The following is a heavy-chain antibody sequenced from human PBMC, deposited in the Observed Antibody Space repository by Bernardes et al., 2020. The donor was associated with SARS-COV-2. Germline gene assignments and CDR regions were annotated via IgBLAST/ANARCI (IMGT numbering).Heavy chain of an antibody. CDR2: ISWNSGSI. CDR3: AKDMGINMKVGNGMDV. CDR1: GFTFDDYA. Sequence: GGSLRLSCAASGFTFDDYAMHWVRQAPGKGLEWVSGISWNSGSIGYADSVKGRFTISRDNAKNSLYLQMNSLRPEDTALYYCAKDMGINMKVGNGMDVWGQGTTVTVSS. J-gene: IGHJ6*02. D-gene: IGHD3-22*01. V-gene: IGHV3-9*01.